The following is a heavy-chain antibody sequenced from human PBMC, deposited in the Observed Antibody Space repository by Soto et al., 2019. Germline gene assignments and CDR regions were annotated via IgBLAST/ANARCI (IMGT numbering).Heavy chain of an antibody. CDR2: IRTKTNSYAT. CDR3: TRHVDTATGEDFDY. V-gene: IGHV3-73*01. D-gene: IGHD5-18*01. Sequence: PGGSLRLSCASSGFTFSNAWMSLVRQASGKGLEWVGRIRTKTNSYATAYGASVKGRFTISRDDSENTAYLQMNSLTTEDTAVYYCTRHVDTATGEDFDYWGQGTLVTSPQ. J-gene: IGHJ4*02. CDR1: GFTFSNAW.